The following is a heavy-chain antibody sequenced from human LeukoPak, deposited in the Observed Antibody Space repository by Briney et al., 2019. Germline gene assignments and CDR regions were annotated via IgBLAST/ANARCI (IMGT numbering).Heavy chain of an antibody. J-gene: IGHJ4*02. CDR2: IYYSGST. D-gene: IGHD3-3*01. V-gene: IGHV4-39*07. CDR3: VRSDDFWSGYYGY. CDR1: GGSISSSSYY. Sequence: SETLSLTCTVSGGSISSSSYYWGWIRQPPGKGLEWIGSIYYSGSTYYNPSLKSRVTISVDTSKNQFSLKLGSVTAADTAVYYCVRSDDFWSGYYGYWGQGTLVTVSS.